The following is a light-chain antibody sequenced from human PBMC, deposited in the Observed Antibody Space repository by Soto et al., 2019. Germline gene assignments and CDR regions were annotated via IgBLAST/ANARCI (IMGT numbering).Light chain of an antibody. CDR1: QSVKTN. CDR3: LHSNCWPGT. Sequence: EIVMTQSPATLSVSPGERATLSCRASQSVKTNLAWYQQRPGQAPRLLIYDASTRATGIPARFSGAGSGTQFTLTNYSLQSENSAIYYCLHSNCWPGTYGQGTNVEVK. CDR2: DAS. V-gene: IGKV3-15*01. J-gene: IGKJ1*01.